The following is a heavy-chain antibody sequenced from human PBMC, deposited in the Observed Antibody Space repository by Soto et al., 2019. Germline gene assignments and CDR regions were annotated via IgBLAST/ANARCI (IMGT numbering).Heavy chain of an antibody. Sequence: EVQLVESGGGLVKPGGSLRLSCAASGFTFSSYSMNWVRQAPGKGLEWVSSISSSSSYIYYADSVKGRFTISRDNAKNSLYLQMNSLRAEDTAVYYCARDSCGYSYGGAGYWGQGTLVTVSS. CDR2: ISSSSSYI. CDR1: GFTFSSYS. V-gene: IGHV3-21*01. D-gene: IGHD5-18*01. J-gene: IGHJ4*02. CDR3: ARDSCGYSYGGAGY.